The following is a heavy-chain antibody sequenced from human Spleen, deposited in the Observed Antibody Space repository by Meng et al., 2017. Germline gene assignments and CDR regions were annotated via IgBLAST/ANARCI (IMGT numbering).Heavy chain of an antibody. CDR3: ARGGIFGVANWFDP. CDR2: INHNGDT. CDR1: GGSFSDYY. V-gene: IGHV4-34*01. J-gene: IGHJ5*02. D-gene: IGHD3-3*01. Sequence: QVQLQQWGEGLLKPSGTLSLPAAVYGGSFSDYYWTWIRQPPGKGLEWIGEINHNGDTNYNPSLKSRVAIPVDTSKNQFSLKLTSVTAAETAVYYCARGGIFGVANWFDPWGQGTLAPSPQ.